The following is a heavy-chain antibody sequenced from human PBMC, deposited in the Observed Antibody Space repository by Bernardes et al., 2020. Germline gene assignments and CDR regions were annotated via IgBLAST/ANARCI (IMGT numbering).Heavy chain of an antibody. Sequence: GGSLRLSCAASGFTFSSYAMSWVRQAPGKGLEWVSAISGSGGSTYYADSVKGRFTISRDNSKNTLYLQMNSLRAEDTAVYYCAKDGPYYDYIWGSYRYTYLDYWGQGTLVTVSS. D-gene: IGHD3-16*02. CDR2: ISGSGGST. CDR1: GFTFSSYA. CDR3: AKDGPYYDYIWGSYRYTYLDY. V-gene: IGHV3-23*01. J-gene: IGHJ4*02.